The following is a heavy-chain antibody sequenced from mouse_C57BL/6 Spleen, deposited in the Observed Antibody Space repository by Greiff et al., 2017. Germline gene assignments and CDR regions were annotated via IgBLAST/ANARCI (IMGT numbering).Heavy chain of an antibody. Sequence: EVQGVESGGGLVQPGGSLKLSCAASGFTFSDYYMYWVRQTPEKRLEWVAYISNGGGSTYYPDTVKGRFTISRDNAKNTLYLQMSRLKSEDTAMYYCARLLGEGYFDYWGQGTTLTGSS. V-gene: IGHV5-12*01. J-gene: IGHJ2*01. CDR2: ISNGGGST. CDR1: GFTFSDYY. CDR3: ARLLGEGYFDY.